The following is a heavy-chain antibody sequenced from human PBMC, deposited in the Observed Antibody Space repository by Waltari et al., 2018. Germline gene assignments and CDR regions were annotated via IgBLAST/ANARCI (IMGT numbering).Heavy chain of an antibody. J-gene: IGHJ4*02. Sequence: QVQLQQWGAGLLKPSETLSLTCAVYGGSFSGYYWSWIRQPPGKGLEWIGEINHSGSTNYNPSLKSRVTISVDTSENQFSLKLSSVTAADTAVYYCARGGKAAAGSPFDYWGQGTLVTVSS. CDR2: INHSGST. CDR3: ARGGKAAAGSPFDY. V-gene: IGHV4-34*01. D-gene: IGHD6-13*01. CDR1: GGSFSGYY.